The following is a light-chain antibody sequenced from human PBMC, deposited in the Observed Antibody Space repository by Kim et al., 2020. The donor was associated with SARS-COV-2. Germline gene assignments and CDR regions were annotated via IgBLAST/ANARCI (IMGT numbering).Light chain of an antibody. J-gene: IGKJ4*02. Sequence: ASIGDRVTITCRASQDITKYLNWYQQKPGKAPKVLIYGASNLESGAPSRFIGSGSGTDFTLTISSLQPEDIATYYCQQYDNNPRTFGGGTKVDIK. CDR3: QQYDNNPRT. CDR1: QDITKY. CDR2: GAS. V-gene: IGKV1-33*01.